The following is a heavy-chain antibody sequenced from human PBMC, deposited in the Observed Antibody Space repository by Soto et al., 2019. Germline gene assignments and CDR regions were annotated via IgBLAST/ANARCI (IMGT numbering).Heavy chain of an antibody. CDR1: GHTLASYD. Sequence: QVQLVQSGAEVRKPGASVKVSCKASGHTLASYDINWVRQATGQGLEWMGWMTPDGGDTGYAQKFQGRVTMTWDTSITTAYMELSSLRSDDTAVYYCARDPFYGWFDSWGQGTLVTVSS. V-gene: IGHV1-8*01. CDR2: MTPDGGDT. D-gene: IGHD3-16*01. CDR3: ARDPFYGWFDS. J-gene: IGHJ5*01.